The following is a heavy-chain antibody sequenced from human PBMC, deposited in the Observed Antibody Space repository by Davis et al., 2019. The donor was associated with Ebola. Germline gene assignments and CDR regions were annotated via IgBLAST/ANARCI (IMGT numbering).Heavy chain of an antibody. D-gene: IGHD5-18*01. V-gene: IGHV4-61*05. Sequence: MPSETLSLTCTVSGGSISSSSYYWSWIRQPPGKGLEWIGYIYYSGSTNYNPSLKSRVTISVDTSKNQFPLKLSSVTAAEQAVYYCASHNSFSYGFLGRYYYYAMDVWGQGTTVTVSS. CDR1: GGSISSSSYY. CDR2: IYYSGST. CDR3: ASHNSFSYGFLGRYYYYAMDV. J-gene: IGHJ6*02.